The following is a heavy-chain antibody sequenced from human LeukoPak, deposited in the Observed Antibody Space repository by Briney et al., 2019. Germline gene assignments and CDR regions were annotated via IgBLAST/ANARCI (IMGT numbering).Heavy chain of an antibody. CDR3: ARDPRNVGLAP. Sequence: GGSLRLSCVASGFSLGGYWMYWVRQAPGKGLMYISRNNGDGSTTNYADVVKGRFTMSRDNVKNTLYLQMNSLRVEDTAVYYCARDPRNVGLAPWGQGTLVTVSS. CDR2: NNGDGSTT. J-gene: IGHJ5*02. V-gene: IGHV3-74*01. D-gene: IGHD2-15*01. CDR1: GFSLGGYW.